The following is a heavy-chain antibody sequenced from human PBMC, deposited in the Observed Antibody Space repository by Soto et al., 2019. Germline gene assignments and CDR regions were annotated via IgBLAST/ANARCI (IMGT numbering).Heavy chain of an antibody. Sequence: SETLSLTCTVSGGSISSGDYYWSWIRQPPGKGLEWIGYIYYSGSTYYNPSLKSRVTISVDTSKNQFSLKLRSATTADTAVYNWARDVENWEGSSVYYLGSWGQGPPVPASS. D-gene: IGHD3-22*01. CDR3: ARDVENWEGSSVYYLGS. CDR1: GGSISSGDYY. V-gene: IGHV4-30-4*01. J-gene: IGHJ5*02. CDR2: IYYSGST.